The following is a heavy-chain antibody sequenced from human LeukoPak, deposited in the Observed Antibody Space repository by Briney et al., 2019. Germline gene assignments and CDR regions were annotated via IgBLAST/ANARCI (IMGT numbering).Heavy chain of an antibody. V-gene: IGHV4-39*07. CDR3: ATSPRGAAADWFDP. J-gene: IGHJ5*02. Sequence: SETLSLTCTVSGGSISSGSYYWSWIRQPPGKGLEWIGEINHSGSTNYNPSLKSRVTISVDTSKNQFSLKLSSVTAADTAVYYCATSPRGAAADWFDPWGQGTLVTVSS. CDR2: INHSGST. D-gene: IGHD6-13*01. CDR1: GGSISSGSYY.